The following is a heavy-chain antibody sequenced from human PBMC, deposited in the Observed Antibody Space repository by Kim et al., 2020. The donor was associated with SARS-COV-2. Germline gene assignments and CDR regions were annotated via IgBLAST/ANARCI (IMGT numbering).Heavy chain of an antibody. V-gene: IGHV3-64D*06. CDR1: GLTFSSYA. CDR2: ISSSGGTT. CDR3: VSRPGWPYRFDY. D-gene: IGHD6-6*01. J-gene: IGHJ4*02. Sequence: GGSLRLSCSASGLTFSSYAMHWVRQAPGKGLEYVSAISSSGGTTYYADSVKGRFTISRDSSKNTVYLHMSSLREEDTAVYYCVSRPGWPYRFDYWGRGTL.